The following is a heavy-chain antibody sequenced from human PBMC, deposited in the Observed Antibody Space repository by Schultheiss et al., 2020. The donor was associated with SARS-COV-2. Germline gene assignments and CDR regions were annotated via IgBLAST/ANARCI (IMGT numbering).Heavy chain of an antibody. CDR2: IDPSDSET. V-gene: IGHV5-10-1*01. Sequence: GESLKISCQGSGYRFTNYWISWVRQMPGKGLEWMGKIDPSDSETNYSPSFQGHVTISADRSISTVYLQWSSLKASDTATYYCAREAVVAANFDSWGQGTLVTVSS. CDR1: GYRFTNYW. J-gene: IGHJ4*02. D-gene: IGHD2-15*01. CDR3: AREAVVAANFDS.